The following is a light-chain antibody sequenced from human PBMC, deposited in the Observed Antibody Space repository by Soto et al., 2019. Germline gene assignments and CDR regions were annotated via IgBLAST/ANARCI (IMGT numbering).Light chain of an antibody. CDR2: KNN. V-gene: IGLV1-47*01. J-gene: IGLJ3*02. Sequence: QSVLTQPPSASGTPGQRVTISCSGGSSNIGNNYVYWYQHLPGTAPKLLMYKNNQRPSGVPDRFSGSKPGTSASLAIDGLRSEDEADYYCASRDDSLSGVVFGGGTKLTVL. CDR1: SSNIGNNY. CDR3: ASRDDSLSGVV.